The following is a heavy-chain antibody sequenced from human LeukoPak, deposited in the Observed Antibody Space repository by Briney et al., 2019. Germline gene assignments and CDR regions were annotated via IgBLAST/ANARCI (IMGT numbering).Heavy chain of an antibody. CDR2: INPNSGGT. D-gene: IGHD6-13*01. CDR1: GYTFTGYY. J-gene: IGHJ4*02. CDR3: ARDWGAAAGVVDY. V-gene: IGHV1-2*02. Sequence: ASVKVSCKASGYTFTGYYMHWVRQAPGQGLEWMGWINPNSGGTNYAQKFQGRVTMTRDTSTSTAYMELSRLRSDDTAVYYCARDWGAAAGVVDYWGQGTLVTVSS.